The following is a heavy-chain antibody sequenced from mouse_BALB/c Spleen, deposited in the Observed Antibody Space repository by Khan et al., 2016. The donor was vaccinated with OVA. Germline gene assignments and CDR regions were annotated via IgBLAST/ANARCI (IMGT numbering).Heavy chain of an antibody. CDR3: ARACYSPVLAY. J-gene: IGHJ3*01. Sequence: VQLQQPGAELVRPGALVKLSCKAFGFNIKDYYIHWVKQRPEQGLEWIGWIDPANGNTIYDPKFQGKANITADTSSNTAYLHFSSLTSEDTAVDYCARACYSPVLAYWGQGTLVTVSA. V-gene: IGHV14-1*02. D-gene: IGHD2-12*01. CDR2: IDPANGNT. CDR1: GFNIKDYY.